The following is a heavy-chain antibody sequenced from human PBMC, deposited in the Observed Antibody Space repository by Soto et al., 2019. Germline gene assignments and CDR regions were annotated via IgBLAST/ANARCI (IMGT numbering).Heavy chain of an antibody. D-gene: IGHD1-20*01. CDR1: GGSINNYY. V-gene: IGHV4-59*01. CDR2: IYYTGTT. Sequence: PSETLSLTCTISGGSINNYYWSWIRQSPGKGLEWIGYIYYTGTTNYNPSLKSRVTMSVDTSKNQFSLRLNSVTAADTAIYYCARARYEPLPDSWGQGITVTVS. J-gene: IGHJ5*02. CDR3: ARARYEPLPDS.